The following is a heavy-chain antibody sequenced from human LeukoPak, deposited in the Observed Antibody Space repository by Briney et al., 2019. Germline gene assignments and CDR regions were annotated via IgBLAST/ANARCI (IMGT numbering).Heavy chain of an antibody. D-gene: IGHD3-16*02. V-gene: IGHV4-30-4*01. Sequence: SETLSLTCTVSGGSISSGDYYWSWIRQPPGKGLEWIGYIYYSGSTYYNPSLKSRVTISVDTSKNQFSLKLSSVTAADTAVYYCARVDRTSTFGGVIVTNPQYGEADYWGQGTLVTVSS. CDR1: GGSISSGDYY. J-gene: IGHJ4*02. CDR3: ARVDRTSTFGGVIVTNPQYGEADY. CDR2: IYYSGST.